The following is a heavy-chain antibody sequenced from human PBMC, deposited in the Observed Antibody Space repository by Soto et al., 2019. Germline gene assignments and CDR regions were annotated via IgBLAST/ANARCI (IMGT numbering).Heavy chain of an antibody. CDR2: ISYDGSNK. V-gene: IGHV3-30*18. CDR3: AKATADFNFDY. CDR1: GFTFSSYG. Sequence: GGSLRLSCAASGFTFSSYGMHWVRQAPGKGLEWVAVISYDGSNKYYADSVKGRFTISRDNSKNTLYLQMNSLRAEDTAVYYCAKATADFNFDYWGQGTLVTVSS. D-gene: IGHD3-3*01. J-gene: IGHJ4*02.